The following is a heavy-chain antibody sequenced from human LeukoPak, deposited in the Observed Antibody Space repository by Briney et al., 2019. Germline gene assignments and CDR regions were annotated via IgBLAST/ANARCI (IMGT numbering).Heavy chain of an antibody. V-gene: IGHV3-66*01. D-gene: IGHD3-22*01. CDR2: IYSGGST. CDR3: AKFHYYDTSGLDY. CDR1: EFSVGSNY. J-gene: IGHJ4*02. Sequence: GESLRLSCAASEFSVGSNYMTWVRQAPGKGLEWVSLIYSGGSTYYADSVKGRFTISRDNSKNTLYLQMNSLRAEDTAVYYCAKFHYYDTSGLDYWGQGTLVTVSS.